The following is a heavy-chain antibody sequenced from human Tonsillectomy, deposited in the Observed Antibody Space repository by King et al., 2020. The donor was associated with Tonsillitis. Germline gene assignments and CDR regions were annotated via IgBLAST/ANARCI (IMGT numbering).Heavy chain of an antibody. CDR2: IYHSGST. D-gene: IGHD3-16*02. J-gene: IGHJ4*02. V-gene: IGHV4-30-2*01. CDR1: GGSINSGGYS. Sequence: LQLQESGSGLVKPSQTLSLTCAVSGGSINSGGYSWSWIRQPPGKGLEWIGYIYHSGSTYYNPSLKSRVTISVDRSKNQFSLKLSSVTAADTAVYYCARSYVWGSYRYTAYFDYWGQGTLVTVSP. CDR3: ARSYVWGSYRYTAYFDY.